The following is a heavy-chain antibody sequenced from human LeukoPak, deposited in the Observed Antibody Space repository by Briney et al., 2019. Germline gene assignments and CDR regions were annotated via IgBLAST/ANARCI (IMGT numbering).Heavy chain of an antibody. V-gene: IGHV3-30*04. CDR3: ARAQLGFEY. CDR2: ISYDGSNK. Sequence: PGGSLRLSCAASGFSFSNYAMHWVRQAPGKGLEWVAVISYDGSNKFYADSVKGRFTISRDNSKNTLYLQMNSLRPDDTAVYYCARAQLGFEYWSQGTLVTVSS. CDR1: GFSFSNYA. J-gene: IGHJ4*02. D-gene: IGHD6-13*01.